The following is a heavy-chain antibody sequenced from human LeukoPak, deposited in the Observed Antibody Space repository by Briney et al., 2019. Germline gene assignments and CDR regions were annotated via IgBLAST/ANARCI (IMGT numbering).Heavy chain of an antibody. Sequence: SETLSLTCTVSGGSISSYYWGWIRQPAGKGLEWIGRTYTSGSTNYNPSLKSRVIISLGKSKNQFSLKLSSVTAADTAVYYCATSYGYSGYESWGQGTLVTVSS. D-gene: IGHD5-12*01. CDR3: ATSYGYSGYES. V-gene: IGHV4-4*07. CDR1: GGSISSYY. J-gene: IGHJ5*02. CDR2: TYTSGST.